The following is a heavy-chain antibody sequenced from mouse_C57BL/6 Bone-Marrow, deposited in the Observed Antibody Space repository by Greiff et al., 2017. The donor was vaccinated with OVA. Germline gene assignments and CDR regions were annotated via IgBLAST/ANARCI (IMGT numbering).Heavy chain of an antibody. CDR2: ISDGGSYT. V-gene: IGHV5-4*03. CDR3: ARYYYGSSPFDY. D-gene: IGHD1-1*01. CDR1: GFTFSSYA. J-gene: IGHJ2*01. Sequence: EVKLVESGGGLVKPGGSLKLSCAASGFTFSSYAMSWVRQTPEKRLEWVATISDGGSYTYYPDNVKGRFTISRDNAKNNLYLQMSHLKSEDTAMYYCARYYYGSSPFDYWGQGTTLTVSS.